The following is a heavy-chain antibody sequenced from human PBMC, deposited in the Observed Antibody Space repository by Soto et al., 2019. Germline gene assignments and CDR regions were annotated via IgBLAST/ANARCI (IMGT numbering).Heavy chain of an antibody. CDR3: ARDTTGGYFDY. V-gene: IGHV3-7*01. J-gene: IGHJ4*02. CDR1: GFTFSVYW. D-gene: IGHD2-8*02. Sequence: GGSLRLSCADSGFTFSVYWMSWVRQAPGKGLERVANIKQDGTQKNFADSVRGRFTISRDNAKNSLYLQMNSLRADDTAVYYCARDTTGGYFDYWGQGTLVTVSS. CDR2: IKQDGTQK.